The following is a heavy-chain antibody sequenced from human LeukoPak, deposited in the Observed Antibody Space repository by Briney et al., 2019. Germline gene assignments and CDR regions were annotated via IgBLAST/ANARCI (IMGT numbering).Heavy chain of an antibody. CDR3: AKSIVWEWRTPLDY. J-gene: IGHJ4*02. CDR2: LSSAGVTA. V-gene: IGHV3-23*01. CDR1: GFTFSRHG. Sequence: PGGSLRLSCAASGFTFSRHGMSWVRQAPGKGLEWVASLSSAGVTAYYADSVQGRFTISRDNSKNTLSLHMSSLRAEDTAVYYCAKSIVWEWRTPLDYWGQGTLVTVSS. D-gene: IGHD3-3*01.